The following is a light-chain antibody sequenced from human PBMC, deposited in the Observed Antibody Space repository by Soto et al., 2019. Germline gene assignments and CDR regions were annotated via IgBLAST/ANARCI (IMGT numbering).Light chain of an antibody. CDR1: SDINVGSYN. CDR2: YYSDSDK. Sequence: QSVLTQPPSSSASPGESASLTCTLPSDINVGSYNIYWYQQKPGSPPRYLLYYYSDSDKGQGSGVPSRFSGSKDASANTGIFLISGLQSEDEADYYCMIWPSNAVVFGGGTKLTVL. CDR3: MIWPSNAVV. V-gene: IGLV5-37*01. J-gene: IGLJ2*01.